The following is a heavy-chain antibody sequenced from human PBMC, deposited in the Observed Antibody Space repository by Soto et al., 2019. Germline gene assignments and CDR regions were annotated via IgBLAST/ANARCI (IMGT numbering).Heavy chain of an antibody. CDR1: GGSISSYY. CDR3: ARESSGWQNYYFGY. CDR2: IYYSGST. Sequence: KPSETLSLTCTVSGGSISSYYWSWIRQPPGKGLEWIGYIYYSGSTNYNPSLKSRVTISVDTSKNQFSLKLSSVTAADTAVYYCARESSGWQNYYFGYWGQGTLVTVSS. V-gene: IGHV4-59*01. D-gene: IGHD6-19*01. J-gene: IGHJ4*02.